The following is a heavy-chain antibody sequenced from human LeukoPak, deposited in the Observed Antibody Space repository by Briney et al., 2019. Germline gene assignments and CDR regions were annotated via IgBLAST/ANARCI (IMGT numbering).Heavy chain of an antibody. J-gene: IGHJ6*02. D-gene: IGHD2-15*01. CDR3: ARSCSGGSCYLFDMDV. Sequence: PSETLSLTCTVSGGSISSYYWSWIRQPPGKGLEWIGYIYYSGSTNYNPSLKSRVTISVDTSKNQFSLKLSSVTAADTAVYYCARSCSGGSCYLFDMDVWGQGTTVTVSS. V-gene: IGHV4-59*01. CDR2: IYYSGST. CDR1: GGSISSYY.